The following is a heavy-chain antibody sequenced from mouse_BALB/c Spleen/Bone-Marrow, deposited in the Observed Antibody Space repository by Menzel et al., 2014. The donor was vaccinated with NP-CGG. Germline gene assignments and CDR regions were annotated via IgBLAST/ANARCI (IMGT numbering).Heavy chain of an antibody. CDR2: ITNGGGAT. V-gene: IGHV5-12-2*01. CDR1: GFTFNSNT. J-gene: IGHJ4*01. CDR3: LRPMCPFYAMDS. Sequence: EVQVVESGGGLVQPGGSLKLSCAASGFTFNSNTMSWVRQTPEKRLEWVAYITNGGGATYYLDTVKGRFTIPRDSTKNTLYLQIISLKSEDTAMYYCLRPMCPFYAMDSWGQGTSVTVSS.